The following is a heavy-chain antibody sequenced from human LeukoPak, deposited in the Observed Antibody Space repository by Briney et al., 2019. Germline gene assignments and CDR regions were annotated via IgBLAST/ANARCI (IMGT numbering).Heavy chain of an antibody. CDR3: AKALTSGWYLDAFNI. CDR1: GGTFSSYA. Sequence: SCKASGGTFSSYAMHWVRQAPGKGLEWVAVISYDGSNKYYADSVKGRFTISRDNSKNTLFLEMNSLRAEDTAVYYCAKALTSGWYLDAFNIWGQGTMVTVSS. CDR2: ISYDGSNK. J-gene: IGHJ3*02. V-gene: IGHV3-30*04. D-gene: IGHD6-19*01.